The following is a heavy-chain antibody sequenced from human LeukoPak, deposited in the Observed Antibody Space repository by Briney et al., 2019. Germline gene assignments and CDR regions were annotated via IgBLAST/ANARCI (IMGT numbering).Heavy chain of an antibody. Sequence: GRSLRLSCAASGFTFSSYWMHWVRQAPGKGLVWVSRINSDGSSTSYADSVKGRFTISRDNAKNTLYLQMTSLRAEDTAVYYCARDRSGYDFLGRVFDYWGQGTLVTVSS. D-gene: IGHD5-12*01. CDR1: GFTFSSYW. CDR3: ARDRSGYDFLGRVFDY. CDR2: INSDGSST. V-gene: IGHV3-74*01. J-gene: IGHJ4*02.